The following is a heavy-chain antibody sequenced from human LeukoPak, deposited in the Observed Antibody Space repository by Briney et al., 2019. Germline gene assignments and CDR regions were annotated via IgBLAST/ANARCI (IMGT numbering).Heavy chain of an antibody. J-gene: IGHJ4*02. CDR2: ISSSSSTI. CDR1: GFTFSSYS. D-gene: IGHD5-18*01. CDR3: ARDGYSYGKTFDY. V-gene: IGHV3-48*01. Sequence: GGSLRLSCAASGFTFSSYSMNWVRQAPGKGLEWVSYISSSSSTIYYADSVKGRFTISRDNAKNSLYLQMNSLRAEDTAVYYCARDGYSYGKTFDYWGQGTLVTVSS.